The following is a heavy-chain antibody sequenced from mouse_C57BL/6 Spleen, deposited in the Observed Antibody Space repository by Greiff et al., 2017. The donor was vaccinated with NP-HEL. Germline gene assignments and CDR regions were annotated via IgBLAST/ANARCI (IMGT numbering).Heavy chain of an antibody. CDR2: ISYDGSN. Sequence: VQLQQSGPGLVKPSQSLSLTCSVTGYSITSGYYWNWIRQFPGNKLEWMGYISYDGSNNYNPSLKNRISITRDTSKNQFFLKLNSVTTEDTATDYCARDLGDYAVWYFDVWGTGTTVTVSS. CDR3: ARDLGDYAVWYFDV. D-gene: IGHD2-4*01. CDR1: GYSITSGYY. V-gene: IGHV3-6*01. J-gene: IGHJ1*03.